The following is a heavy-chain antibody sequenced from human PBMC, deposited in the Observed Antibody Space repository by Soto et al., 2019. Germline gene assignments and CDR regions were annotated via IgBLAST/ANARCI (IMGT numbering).Heavy chain of an antibody. CDR1: GFTFSSYV. Sequence: PGGSLRLSCVASGFTFSSYVMHWVRQAPGKGLEWVATISYDGSNKYYADSVKGRFTISRDNSKNTLYVQMNSLRGEDTAVYYCAKDVRYCSSSSCFAPLGMDVWGQGTTVTVSS. CDR2: ISYDGSNK. V-gene: IGHV3-30*18. CDR3: AKDVRYCSSSSCFAPLGMDV. D-gene: IGHD2-2*01. J-gene: IGHJ6*02.